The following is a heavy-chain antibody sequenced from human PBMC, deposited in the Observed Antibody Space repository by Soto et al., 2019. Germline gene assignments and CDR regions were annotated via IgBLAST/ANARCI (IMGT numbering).Heavy chain of an antibody. CDR3: ARRYGWAFDI. CDR1: GGSASPDSHY. Sequence: SATLSLNCTVSGGSASPDSHYWGWIRQPPGKGLEWIGSVYYAGSTYKNPSLHSRVTISVDTSKNHFSLKLNSVTAADTAVYYCARRYGWAFDIWGQGTMVT. V-gene: IGHV4-39*02. CDR2: VYYAGST. D-gene: IGHD3-16*01. J-gene: IGHJ3*02.